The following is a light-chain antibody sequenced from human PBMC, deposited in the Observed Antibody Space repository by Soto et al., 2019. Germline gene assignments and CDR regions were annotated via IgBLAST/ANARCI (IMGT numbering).Light chain of an antibody. CDR2: AAS. CDR3: QQSYSTPRT. Sequence: DIQMTQSPSSLSASVGDRVTSTCRASQSFSSYLNWYQQKPGKAPKLLIYAASSLQSGVPSRFSGSGSGTDFTLTISSLQPEDFATYYCQQSYSTPRTFGQGTQVEIK. CDR1: QSFSSY. J-gene: IGKJ1*01. V-gene: IGKV1-39*01.